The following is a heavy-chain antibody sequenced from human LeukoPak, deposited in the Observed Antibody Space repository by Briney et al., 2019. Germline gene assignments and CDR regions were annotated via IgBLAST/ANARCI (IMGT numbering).Heavy chain of an antibody. CDR2: IYYSGST. V-gene: IGHV4-59*01. Sequence: PSETLSLTCTVSGGSISNYYWSWIRQPPGKGLEWIGSIYYSGSTNYNPSLKSRVTISVDTSKNQFSLKLSSVTAADTAVYYCARGYGDYGLHFQHWGQGTLVTVSS. CDR3: ARGYGDYGLHFQH. D-gene: IGHD4-17*01. CDR1: GGSISNYY. J-gene: IGHJ1*01.